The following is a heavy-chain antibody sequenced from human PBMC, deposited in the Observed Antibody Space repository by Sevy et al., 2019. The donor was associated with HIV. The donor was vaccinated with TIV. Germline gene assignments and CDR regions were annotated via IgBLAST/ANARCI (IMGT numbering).Heavy chain of an antibody. CDR2: IWYDGGSK. D-gene: IGHD3-10*01. J-gene: IGHJ4*02. Sequence: GESLKISCAASGFTFSSYGMHWVRQAPGTGLEWVAVIWYDGGSKYYAGSVKGRFTISRDNSKNTLFLQMNSLRAEDTAVYYCARDKLLPVMVTMVRGALSYYFDYWGQGTLVTVSS. CDR3: ARDKLLPVMVTMVRGALSYYFDY. V-gene: IGHV3-33*01. CDR1: GFTFSSYG.